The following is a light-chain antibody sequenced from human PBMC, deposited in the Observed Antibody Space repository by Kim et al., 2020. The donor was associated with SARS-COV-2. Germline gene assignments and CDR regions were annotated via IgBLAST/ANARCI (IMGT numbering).Light chain of an antibody. Sequence: ASGGDRVTITCRASENIGRWIVWYQQKPGKAPRVLIFAAIDLQSGVPSRFSGSGSGTDFTLTINGLQPEDFATYYCQQADRFPLTFGGGTKVDIK. CDR2: AAI. V-gene: IGKV1-12*01. J-gene: IGKJ4*01. CDR3: QQADRFPLT. CDR1: ENIGRW.